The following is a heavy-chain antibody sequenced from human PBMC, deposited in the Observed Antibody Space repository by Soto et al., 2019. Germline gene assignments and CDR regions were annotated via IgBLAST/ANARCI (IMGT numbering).Heavy chain of an antibody. D-gene: IGHD2-2*01. CDR1: GFTFSSYA. CDR3: AKDRERYCSSTSCYPDY. Sequence: GGSLRLSCAASGFTFSSYAMSWVRQAPGKGLEWVSAISGSGGSTYYADSVKGRFTISRDNSKNTLYLQMNSLRAEDTAVYYCAKDRERYCSSTSCYPDYWGQGTLVTVSS. V-gene: IGHV3-23*01. J-gene: IGHJ4*02. CDR2: ISGSGGST.